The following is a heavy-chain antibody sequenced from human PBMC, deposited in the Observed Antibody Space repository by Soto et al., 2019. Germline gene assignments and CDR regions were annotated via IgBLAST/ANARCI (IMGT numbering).Heavy chain of an antibody. V-gene: IGHV4-31*03. CDR2: IYYGGDS. CDR1: GGSISSRTSY. CDR3: ARGGGGGVDC. Sequence: QVQLQESGPGLVKPSQTLSLTCTVSGGSISSRTSYWSWIRQHPGKGLEWIGYIYYGGDSFYNPSLKSRVTIALDTSENPFSLKLNSVTAADPAVYFWARGGGGGVDCWGQGTLVTVAS. D-gene: IGHD1-26*01. J-gene: IGHJ4*02.